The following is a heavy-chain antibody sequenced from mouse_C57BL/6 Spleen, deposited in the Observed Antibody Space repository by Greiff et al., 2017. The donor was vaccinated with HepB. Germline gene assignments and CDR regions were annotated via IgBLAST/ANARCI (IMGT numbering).Heavy chain of an antibody. V-gene: IGHV6-6*01. CDR1: GFTFSDAW. J-gene: IGHJ3*01. D-gene: IGHD2-2*01. CDR2: IRNKANNHAT. Sequence: EVKLVESGGGLVQPGGSMKLSCAASGFTFSDAWMDWVRQSPEKGLEWVAEIRNKANNHATYYAESVKGRFTISRDDSKSSVYLQMNSLRAEDTGIYYCTRRRYGYPFAYWGQGTLVTVSA. CDR3: TRRRYGYPFAY.